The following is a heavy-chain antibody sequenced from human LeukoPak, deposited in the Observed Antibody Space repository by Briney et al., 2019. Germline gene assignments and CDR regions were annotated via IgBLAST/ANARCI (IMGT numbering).Heavy chain of an antibody. CDR2: INHSGST. CDR1: GGSFSGYY. J-gene: IGHJ4*02. D-gene: IGHD3-3*01. Sequence: SETLSLTCAVYGGSFSGYYWSWIRQPPGKGLEWIGEINHSGSTNYNPSLKSRVTISVDTSKNQFSLKLSSVTAADTAVYYCARVRLNPICSGYYFFDYWGQGTLVTVSS. V-gene: IGHV4-34*01. CDR3: ARVRLNPICSGYYFFDY.